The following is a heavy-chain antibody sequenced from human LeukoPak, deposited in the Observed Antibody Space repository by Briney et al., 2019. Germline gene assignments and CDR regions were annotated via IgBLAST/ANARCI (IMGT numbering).Heavy chain of an antibody. CDR1: GFTFDDYT. J-gene: IGHJ4*02. D-gene: IGHD3-22*01. CDR2: ISWDGGST. V-gene: IGHV3-43*01. Sequence: GGSLRLSCAASGFTFDDYTMHWVRQAPGKGLEWVSLISWDGGSTYYADSVKGRFTISRDNSKNSLYLQMNSLRTEDTALYYCAKDAYDSSGYYSPTSGLFDYWGQGTLVTVSS. CDR3: AKDAYDSSGYYSPTSGLFDY.